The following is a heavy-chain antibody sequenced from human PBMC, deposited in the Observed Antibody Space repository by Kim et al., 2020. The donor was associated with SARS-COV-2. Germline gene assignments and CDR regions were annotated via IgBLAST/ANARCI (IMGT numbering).Heavy chain of an antibody. CDR2: IKSKTDGGPT. D-gene: IGHD6-13*01. CDR3: TTETRWGSSSDY. Sequence: GGSLRLSCAASGFTFSNAWMSWVRQAPGKGLEWVGRIKSKTDGGPTDYAAPVKGRFTISRDDSKNTLYLQMNSLKTEDTAVYYCTTETRWGSSSDYWGQGTLVTSSA. V-gene: IGHV3-15*01. CDR1: GFTFSNAW. J-gene: IGHJ4*02.